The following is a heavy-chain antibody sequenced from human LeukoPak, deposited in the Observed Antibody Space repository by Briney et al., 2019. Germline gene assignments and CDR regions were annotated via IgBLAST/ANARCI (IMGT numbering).Heavy chain of an antibody. J-gene: IGHJ4*02. D-gene: IGHD1-1*01. Sequence: SETLSLTCTVSGGSISSYYWSWIRQPPGKGLEWIGYIYYSGSTNYNPSLKSRVTISVDTSKNQFSLKLSSVTAADTAVYYCARKYNWNGGGLDYWGQGTLVTVSS. CDR1: GGSISSYY. CDR3: ARKYNWNGGGLDY. CDR2: IYYSGST. V-gene: IGHV4-59*12.